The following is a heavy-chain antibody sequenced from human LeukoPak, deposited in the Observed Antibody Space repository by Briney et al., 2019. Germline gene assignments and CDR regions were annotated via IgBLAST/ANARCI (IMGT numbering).Heavy chain of an antibody. V-gene: IGHV3-20*04. J-gene: IGHJ4*02. Sequence: PGGSLRLSCAASGFTFDDYGMSWVRQAPGKGLEWVSGINWNGGSTGYADSVKGRFTISRDNAKNSLYLQMNSLRAEDTAVYYCAKRLRDGYNSPIDFWGQGTLVTVSS. CDR3: AKRLRDGYNSPIDF. D-gene: IGHD5-24*01. CDR1: GFTFDDYG. CDR2: INWNGGST.